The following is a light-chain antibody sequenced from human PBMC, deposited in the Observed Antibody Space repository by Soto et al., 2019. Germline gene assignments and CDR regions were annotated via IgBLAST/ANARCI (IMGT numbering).Light chain of an antibody. V-gene: IGLV2-11*01. CDR3: CSYAGNYTF. Sequence: QSALTQPRSVSGSPGQSVTISCTGTSKDVGGSDYVSWYQQYPGKAPTYIFYDVTKRPSGVPHRFSGDKSRNTASLTISGLQADDEADYYCCSYAGNYTFVGGGTKLTVL. J-gene: IGLJ2*01. CDR1: SKDVGGSDY. CDR2: DVT.